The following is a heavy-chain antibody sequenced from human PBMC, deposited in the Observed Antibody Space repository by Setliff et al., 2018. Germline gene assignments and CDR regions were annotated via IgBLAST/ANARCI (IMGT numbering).Heavy chain of an antibody. CDR1: GGTFINYA. J-gene: IGHJ6*02. D-gene: IGHD3-3*01. CDR2: IIPIFGTA. Sequence: SVKVSCKASGGTFINYAISWVRQAPGQGLEWMGGIIPIFGTANYAQKFQGRVTITADKSTSTAYMELSSLRSEDTAVYYCARDPRQNDNFWSGYYYYYYYGMDVWGQGTTVTVSS. V-gene: IGHV1-69*06. CDR3: ARDPRQNDNFWSGYYYYYYYGMDV.